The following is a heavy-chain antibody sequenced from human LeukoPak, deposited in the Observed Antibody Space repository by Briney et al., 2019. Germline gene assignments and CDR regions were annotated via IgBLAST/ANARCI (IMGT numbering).Heavy chain of an antibody. CDR1: GFTFSSHG. CDR3: AEVTYGSGTYGAFDY. CDR2: ISGSGDNT. D-gene: IGHD3-10*01. J-gene: IGHJ4*02. Sequence: GGSLRLSCAASGFTFSSHGMSWVRQAPGKGLEWVSTISGSGDNTYYADSVKGRFTISRDNSKNTLYLQMNSLRAEDTAVYYCAEVTYGSGTYGAFDYWGQGTLVTVSS. V-gene: IGHV3-23*01.